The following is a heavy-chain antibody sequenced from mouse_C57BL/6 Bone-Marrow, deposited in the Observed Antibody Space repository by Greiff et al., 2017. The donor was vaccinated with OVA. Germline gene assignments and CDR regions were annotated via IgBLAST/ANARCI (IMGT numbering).Heavy chain of an antibody. CDR1: GYTFTDYY. Sequence: VQLQQSGPELVKPGASVKISCKASGYTFTDYYMNWVKQSHGKSLEWIGDINPNNGGTSYNQKFKGKATLTVDKSSSTAYMELRSLTSEDSAVYYCARGGYLWYFDVWGTGTTVTVSS. V-gene: IGHV1-26*01. CDR2: INPNNGGT. J-gene: IGHJ1*03. D-gene: IGHD2-2*01. CDR3: ARGGYLWYFDV.